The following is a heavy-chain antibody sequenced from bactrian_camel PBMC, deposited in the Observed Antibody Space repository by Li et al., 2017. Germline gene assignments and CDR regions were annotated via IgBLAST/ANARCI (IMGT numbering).Heavy chain of an antibody. D-gene: IGHD7*01. CDR2: IVADGST. CDR1: GYDYSNYC. J-gene: IGHJ4*01. V-gene: IGHV3S53*01. Sequence: HVQLVESGGGSVQAGGSLRHSCVASGYDYSNYCMGWIRQAPGKEREGVAGIVADGSTTYADSVKGRFTMSRDPFKKTVYLQMNDLESGDTGVYTCAADKDTWCHSTGVRDYPYQGQGTQVTVS.